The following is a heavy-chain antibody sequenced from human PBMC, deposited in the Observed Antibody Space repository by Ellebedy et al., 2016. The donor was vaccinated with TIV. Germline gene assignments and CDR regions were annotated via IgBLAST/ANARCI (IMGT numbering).Heavy chain of an antibody. CDR3: AREDDDTFDI. V-gene: IGHV3-30-3*01. CDR2: ISYDGSNK. J-gene: IGHJ3*02. CDR1: GFTFKNYV. D-gene: IGHD1-1*01. Sequence: GESLKISCAASGFTFKNYVMYWVRQAPGKGLEWVALISYDGSNKFYADSVKGRCTISRDNSGNTVYLQMNSLRAEDTAVYYCAREDDDTFDIWGQGTMVTVSS.